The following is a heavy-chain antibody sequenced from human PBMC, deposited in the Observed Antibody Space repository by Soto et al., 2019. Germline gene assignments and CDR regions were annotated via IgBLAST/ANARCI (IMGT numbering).Heavy chain of an antibody. CDR1: GFTFSNYG. J-gene: IGHJ4*02. CDR2: ISSDGFTQ. Sequence: QVQLVESGGGVVQPGGSLRLSCAASGFTFSNYGMHWVRQAPGKGLEWVAVISSDGFTQYYADSIRGRFAISRDNSKNTLYLQMNSLRGEDTAVYYCARAPTSRFDYWGQGTLVTVSA. CDR3: ARAPTSRFDY. V-gene: IGHV3-30*19.